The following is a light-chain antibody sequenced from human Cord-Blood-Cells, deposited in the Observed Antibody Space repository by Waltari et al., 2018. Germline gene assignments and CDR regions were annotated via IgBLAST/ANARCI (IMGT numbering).Light chain of an antibody. CDR1: QSVSSN. V-gene: IGKV3-15*01. Sequence: EIVMTQSPATLSVSPGERATLSCRASQSVSSNLAWYQQKPGQAPRLLIYGASTRATGMPDRFSGSGSGTEFTLTISSLQSEDFAVYYCQQYNNWPPLTFGGGTKVEIK. CDR2: GAS. CDR3: QQYNNWPPLT. J-gene: IGKJ4*01.